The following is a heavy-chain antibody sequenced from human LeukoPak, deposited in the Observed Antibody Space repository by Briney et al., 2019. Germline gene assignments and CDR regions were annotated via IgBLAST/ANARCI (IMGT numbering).Heavy chain of an antibody. CDR1: GYTFTSYG. Sequence: ASVKVSCKDSGYTFTSYGISWVRQAPGQGLEWMGWISAYNGNTNYAQKLQGRVTMTTDTSTSTAYMELRSLRSDDTAVYYCARVTGKAVAGTVAFDIWGQGTMVTVSS. CDR3: ARVTGKAVAGTVAFDI. V-gene: IGHV1-18*01. J-gene: IGHJ3*02. D-gene: IGHD6-19*01. CDR2: ISAYNGNT.